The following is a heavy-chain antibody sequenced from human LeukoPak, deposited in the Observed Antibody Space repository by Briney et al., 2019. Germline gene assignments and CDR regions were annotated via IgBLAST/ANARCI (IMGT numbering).Heavy chain of an antibody. CDR2: IYYSGST. CDR3: ASHGYSYGLYYFDY. CDR1: GGSISSYY. J-gene: IGHJ4*02. D-gene: IGHD5-18*01. Sequence: KPSETLSPTCTVSGGSISSYYWSWIRQPPGKGLEWIGYIYYSGSTNYNPSLKSRVTISVDTSKNQFSLKLSSVTAADTAVYYCASHGYSYGLYYFDYWGQGTLVTVSS. V-gene: IGHV4-59*01.